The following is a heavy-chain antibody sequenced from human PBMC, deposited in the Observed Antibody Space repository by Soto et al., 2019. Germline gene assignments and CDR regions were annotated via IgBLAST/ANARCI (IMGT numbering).Heavy chain of an antibody. Sequence: EVQLLESGGGLVQPGGSLRLSCAASGFTFSSYAMSWVRQAPGKGLEWVSAISGSGGSTYYADSVKGRFTISRDNSKNTLYLQMNSLRAEDTAVYYCAKFYDSSGYYFANWYFDLWGRGTLVTVSS. CDR1: GFTFSSYA. CDR3: AKFYDSSGYYFANWYFDL. CDR2: ISGSGGST. D-gene: IGHD3-22*01. J-gene: IGHJ2*01. V-gene: IGHV3-23*01.